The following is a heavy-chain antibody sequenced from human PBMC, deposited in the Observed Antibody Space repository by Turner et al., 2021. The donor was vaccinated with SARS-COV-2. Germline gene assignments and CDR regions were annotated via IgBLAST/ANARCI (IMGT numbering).Heavy chain of an antibody. CDR3: AREMSVRDGYNYWSYYFDY. CDR2: ISYDGSNK. J-gene: IGHJ4*02. Sequence: QVQLVESGGGVVQPGRSLRLSCAASGVSFSNYAMHWVRQAPGKGLEWVAVISYDGSNKYYADSVKGRFTISRDNSKNTLYLQMNSLRPEDTAVYYCAREMSVRDGYNYWSYYFDYWGQGTLVTVSS. D-gene: IGHD5-12*01. CDR1: GVSFSNYA. V-gene: IGHV3-30*04.